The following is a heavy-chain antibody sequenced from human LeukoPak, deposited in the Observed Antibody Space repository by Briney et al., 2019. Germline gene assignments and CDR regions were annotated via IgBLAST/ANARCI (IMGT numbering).Heavy chain of an antibody. CDR2: ISAYNGNT. V-gene: IGHV1-18*01. D-gene: IGHD5-18*01. Sequence: GASVKVSCKASGYTFTSYGISWVRQAPGQGLEWMGWISAYNGNTNYAQKLQGRVTMTTDTSTSTAYMELSSLRSEDTAVYYCARVARYSYGYDYYYYYMDVWGKGTTVTVSS. CDR3: ARVARYSYGYDYYYYYMDV. J-gene: IGHJ6*03. CDR1: GYTFTSYG.